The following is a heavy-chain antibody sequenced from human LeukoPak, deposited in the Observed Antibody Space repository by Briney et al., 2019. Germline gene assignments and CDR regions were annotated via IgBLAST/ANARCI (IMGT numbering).Heavy chain of an antibody. D-gene: IGHD1-1*01. J-gene: IGHJ4*02. V-gene: IGHV3-74*01. CDR3: AREILEPGKTHDY. CDR1: GFTFSAYW. Sequence: WGSLTLSCAASGFTFSAYWMHWVRHVPGQGLVWVSRINNDGTATFYEDSVKGRFTIYRDNAKNTLYLHMDSLRAEDTGMYYCAREILEPGKTHDYWGQGTPVTVSS. CDR2: INNDGTAT.